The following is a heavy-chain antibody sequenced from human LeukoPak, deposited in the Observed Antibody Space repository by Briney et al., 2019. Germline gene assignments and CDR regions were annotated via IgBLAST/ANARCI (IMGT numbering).Heavy chain of an antibody. Sequence: SETLSLTCTVSDGSISNYYWSWIRQPPGKGPEWIGYISYSGSTSYNPSLKSRVTISVDTSKNQFSLRLRSVTAADTAVYYCARSTGNYRELDYWGQGTLVTVSS. J-gene: IGHJ4*02. CDR3: ARSTGNYRELDY. CDR2: ISYSGST. V-gene: IGHV4-59*08. CDR1: DGSISNYY. D-gene: IGHD3-9*01.